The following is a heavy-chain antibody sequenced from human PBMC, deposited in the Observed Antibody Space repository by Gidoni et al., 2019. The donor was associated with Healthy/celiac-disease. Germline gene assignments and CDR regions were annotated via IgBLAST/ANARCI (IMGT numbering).Heavy chain of an antibody. D-gene: IGHD6-19*01. CDR2: IYSGGST. CDR1: GFTVSSNY. CDR3: ARGSSGWGMDV. V-gene: IGHV3-53*04. J-gene: IGHJ6*02. Sequence: EVQLVESGGGLVQPGGSLRLSCAASGFTVSSNYMIWVRQAPGKGLEWVSVIYSGGSTYYADPVKGRFTISRHNSKNTLYLQINSLRAEDTAVYYCARGSSGWGMDVWGQGTTVTVSS.